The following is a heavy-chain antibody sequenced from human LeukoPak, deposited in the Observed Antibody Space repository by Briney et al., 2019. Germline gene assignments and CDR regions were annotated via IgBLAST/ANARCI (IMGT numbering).Heavy chain of an antibody. V-gene: IGHV3-15*07. CDR1: GFTFSNAW. Sequence: GGSLRLSCATSGFTFSNAWMNWVRQAPGKGLEWVGRIRSNSDGGTIDYAAPVKGRFTLPRDDSKTTLYLQMNSLQTEDTAVYYCATDFYDSTWGQGTLVTVFS. J-gene: IGHJ5*02. CDR2: IRSNSDGGTI. D-gene: IGHD3-22*01. CDR3: ATDFYDST.